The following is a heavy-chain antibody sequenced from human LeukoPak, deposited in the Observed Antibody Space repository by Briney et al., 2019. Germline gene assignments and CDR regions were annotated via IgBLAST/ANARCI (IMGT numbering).Heavy chain of an antibody. J-gene: IGHJ3*02. CDR1: GGSISSSSYY. V-gene: IGHV4-30-4*01. CDR3: ARAVDYGGNSWAFDI. CDR2: IYYSGST. D-gene: IGHD4-23*01. Sequence: SETLSLTCTVSGGSISSSSYYWRWIRQPPGKGLEWIGYIYYSGSTYYNPSLKSRVTISVDTSKNQFSLKLSSVTAADTAVYYCARAVDYGGNSWAFDIWGQGTMVTVSS.